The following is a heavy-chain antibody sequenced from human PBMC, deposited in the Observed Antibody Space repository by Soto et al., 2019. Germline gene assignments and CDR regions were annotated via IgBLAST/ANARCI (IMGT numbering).Heavy chain of an antibody. CDR3: TKGGYDLIYYFGMDV. CDR1: GFDFSRYW. D-gene: IGHD5-12*01. CDR2: IKYDGSSA. Sequence: EVQLVESGGGLVQPGGSLRLSCAASGFDFSRYWVHWVRQAPGKGLVWVSRIKYDGSSADYADFVEGRFTTSRDNAKNTLYLEMNSLRAEDTALYYCTKGGYDLIYYFGMDVWGQGTTVTVSS. J-gene: IGHJ6*02. V-gene: IGHV3-74*01.